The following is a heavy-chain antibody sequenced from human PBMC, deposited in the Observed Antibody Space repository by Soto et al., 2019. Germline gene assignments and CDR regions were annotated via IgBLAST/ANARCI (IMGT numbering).Heavy chain of an antibody. CDR3: AKDWAIGCSSSSYYYYYGMDV. V-gene: IGHV3-30*18. Sequence: GGSLRLSCAASGFTFSSYGMHWVRQAPGKGLEWVAVISYDGSNKYYADSVKGRFTISRDNSKNTLYLQMNSLRAEDTAVYYCAKDWAIGCSSSSYYYYYGMDVWGQGTTVTVSS. J-gene: IGHJ6*02. D-gene: IGHD6-6*01. CDR1: GFTFSSYG. CDR2: ISYDGSNK.